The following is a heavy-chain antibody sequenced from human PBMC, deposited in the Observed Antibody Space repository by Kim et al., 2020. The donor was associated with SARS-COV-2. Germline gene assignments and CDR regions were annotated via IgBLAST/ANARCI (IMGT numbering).Heavy chain of an antibody. CDR3: ARAGYDSSGRYYYGMDV. Sequence: GGSLRLSCAASGFTFSSYEMNWVRQAPGKGLEWVSYISSSGSTIYYADSVKGRFTISRDNAKNSLYLQMNSLRAEDTAVYYCARAGYDSSGRYYYGMDVWGPGATVTVSS. CDR2: ISSSGSTI. J-gene: IGHJ6*02. D-gene: IGHD3-22*01. CDR1: GFTFSSYE. V-gene: IGHV3-48*03.